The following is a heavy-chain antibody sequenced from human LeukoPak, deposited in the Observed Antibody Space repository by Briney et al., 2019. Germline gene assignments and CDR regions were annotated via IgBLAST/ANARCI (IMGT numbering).Heavy chain of an antibody. V-gene: IGHV6-1*01. J-gene: IGHJ6*02. D-gene: IGHD2-2*01. CDR1: GDSVSSNSAA. CDR2: TYYRSKWYN. Sequence: SQTLSLTCAISGDSVSSNSAAWNWVRQSPSRGLEWLGRTYYRSKWYNDYAVSVKSRITINPDTSKNQFSLQLNSVTPEDTAVYYCASGLGYCSSTSCYGRRGYYYYGMDVWGQGTTVTVSS. CDR3: ASGLGYCSSTSCYGRRGYYYYGMDV.